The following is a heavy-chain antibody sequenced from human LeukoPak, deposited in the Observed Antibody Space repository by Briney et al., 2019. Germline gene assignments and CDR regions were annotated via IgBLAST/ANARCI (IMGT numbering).Heavy chain of an antibody. J-gene: IGHJ3*02. CDR1: GGTFISYA. CDR3: ARDGAPGGSYYVGDDAFDI. CDR2: IIPIFGTA. V-gene: IGHV1-69*01. Sequence: ASVKVSCKASGGTFISYAISWVRQAPGQGLEWMGGIIPIFGTANYAQKFQGRVTITADESTSTAYMELSSLRSEDTAVYYCARDGAPGGSYYVGDDAFDIWGQGTMVTVSS. D-gene: IGHD1-26*01.